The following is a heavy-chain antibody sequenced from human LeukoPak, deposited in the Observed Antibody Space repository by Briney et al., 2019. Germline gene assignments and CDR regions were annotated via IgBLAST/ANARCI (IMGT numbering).Heavy chain of an antibody. D-gene: IGHD3-16*02. CDR1: GFTFSSYW. CDR3: ATTRVWGNYRYFDY. V-gene: IGHV3-7*01. CDR2: IKQDGTEK. Sequence: GGSLRLSCAASGFTFSSYWMSWVRRAPGKGLEWVANIKQDGTEKYYMDSMKGRFTISRDNAKNSLYLHMSSLRAEDTAVYYCATTRVWGNYRYFDYWGQGTLVTVSS. J-gene: IGHJ4*02.